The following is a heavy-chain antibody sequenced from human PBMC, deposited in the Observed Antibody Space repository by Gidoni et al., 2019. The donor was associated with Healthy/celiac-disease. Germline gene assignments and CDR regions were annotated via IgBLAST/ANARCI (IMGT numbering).Heavy chain of an antibody. CDR1: GFTFSSYW. J-gene: IGHJ6*02. D-gene: IGHD5-18*01. CDR2: INSDGSST. CDR3: ARGWIHYYYGMDV. Sequence: EVQLVESGGGLVQPGGSLRLSCAASGFTFSSYWMHWVRQAPGKGLGWVSRINSDGSSTSYADSVKGRFTISRDNAKNTLYLQMNSLRAEDTAVYYCARGWIHYYYGMDVWGQGTTVTVSS. V-gene: IGHV3-74*01.